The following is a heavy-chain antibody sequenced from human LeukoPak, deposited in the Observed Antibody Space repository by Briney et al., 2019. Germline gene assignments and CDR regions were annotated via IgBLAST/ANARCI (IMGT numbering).Heavy chain of an antibody. CDR2: INPSGGST. CDR1: GYTFTSYY. Sequence: GASVRVSCKASGYTFTSYYMHWVRQAPGQGLEGVGIINPSGGSTSYAQKFQGRVTMTRDTSTSTVYMEVSSLRSEDTAVYYCARDYITMVRGVFDPWGQGTLVTVSS. V-gene: IGHV1-46*01. J-gene: IGHJ5*02. D-gene: IGHD3-10*01. CDR3: ARDYITMVRGVFDP.